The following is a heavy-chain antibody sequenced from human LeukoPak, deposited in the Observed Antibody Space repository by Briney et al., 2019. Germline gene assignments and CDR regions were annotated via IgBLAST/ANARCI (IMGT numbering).Heavy chain of an antibody. J-gene: IGHJ5*01. V-gene: IGHV4-4*07. CDR3: AGGLAAGYDHNWFDS. D-gene: IGHD5-12*01. CDR1: GGSVSSYY. Sequence: PSQSLSLTRTVAGGSVSSYYWSWIRQPAGKGLGWIGRIRASGSTRYNPSLESRVTMSVDTSKNQFSLKLKSLTAADTAAYFCAGGLAAGYDHNWFDSWGQGTLVTVPS. CDR2: IRASGST.